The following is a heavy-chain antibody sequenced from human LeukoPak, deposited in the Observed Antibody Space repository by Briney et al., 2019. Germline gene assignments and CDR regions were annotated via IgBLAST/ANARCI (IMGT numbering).Heavy chain of an antibody. D-gene: IGHD3-22*01. CDR3: ARAGHNSDSGGYDY. Sequence: GASMKVSCKASVYTLIDHYIHWVRQAPGQGLESMGWINPNIGDTNYAQQFQGRVTMTRDTSSSTAYMELSRLRSDDTAVYYCARAGHNSDSGGYDYWGQGTLVTVSS. CDR2: INPNIGDT. CDR1: VYTLIDHY. J-gene: IGHJ4*02. V-gene: IGHV1-2*02.